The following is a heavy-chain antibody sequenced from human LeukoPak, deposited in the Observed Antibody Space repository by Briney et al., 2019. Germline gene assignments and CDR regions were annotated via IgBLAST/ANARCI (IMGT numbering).Heavy chain of an antibody. J-gene: IGHJ4*02. CDR1: GFTFSNAW. CDR3: TTDAATIAAAGTGPY. CDR2: IKMKAHGGTT. Sequence: GGSLRLSCAASGFTFSNAWMSWVRQAPGKGLEWIGRIKMKAHGGTTDYAAPVKGRFSISRDDSKTTLFLQMNSLQTEDTAVYYCTTDAATIAAAGTGPYWGQGTLVTVSS. V-gene: IGHV3-15*01. D-gene: IGHD6-13*01.